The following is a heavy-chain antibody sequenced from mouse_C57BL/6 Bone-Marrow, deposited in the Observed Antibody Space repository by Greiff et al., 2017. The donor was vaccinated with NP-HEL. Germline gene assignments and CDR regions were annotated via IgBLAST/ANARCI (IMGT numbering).Heavy chain of an antibody. CDR3: ARRGSNWDAWFAY. D-gene: IGHD4-1*01. CDR2: INPNYGTT. V-gene: IGHV1-39*01. CDR1: GYSFTDYN. Sequence: RMESGREWGKKGASVKISCKASGYSFTDYNMNWVKQSNGKSLEWIGVINPNYGTTSYNQKFKGKATLTVDQSSSTAYMQLNSLTSEDSAVYYCARRGSNWDAWFAYWGQGTLVTVSA. J-gene: IGHJ3*01.